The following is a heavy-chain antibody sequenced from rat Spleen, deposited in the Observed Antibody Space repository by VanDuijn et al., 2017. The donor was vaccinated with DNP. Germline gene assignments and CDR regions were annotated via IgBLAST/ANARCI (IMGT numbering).Heavy chain of an antibody. Sequence: EVQLVESGGGLVQPGRSLKLSCAASGFTFSNYGMAWVRKTPTKGLEWFASIRTVGGTNYYRDSVKGRFTISRDNSKNTQYLQMDSLRSEDTATYYCARGENNYIYWYFDFWGPGTMVTVSS. J-gene: IGHJ1*01. V-gene: IGHV5S14*01. CDR2: IRTVGGTN. CDR1: GFTFSNYG. CDR3: ARGENNYIYWYFDF. D-gene: IGHD1-10*01.